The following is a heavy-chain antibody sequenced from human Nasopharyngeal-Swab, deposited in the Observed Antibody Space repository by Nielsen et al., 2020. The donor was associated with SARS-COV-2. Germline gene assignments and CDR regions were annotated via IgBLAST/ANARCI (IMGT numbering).Heavy chain of an antibody. Sequence: GESLKISCGGSGFTFSDYWLSWVRQSPEKGLEWVANIKQDGTLQSYVDSVKGRFIISRDNAKNSLDLQMNSLRVEDTAVYYCVRNEIWGQGTRVTVS. CDR3: VRNEI. V-gene: IGHV3-7*03. CDR2: IKQDGTLQ. J-gene: IGHJ4*02. CDR1: GFTFSDYW.